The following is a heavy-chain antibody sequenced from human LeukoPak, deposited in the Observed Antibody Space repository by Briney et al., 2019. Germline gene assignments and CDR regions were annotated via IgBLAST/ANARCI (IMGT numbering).Heavy chain of an antibody. D-gene: IGHD3-3*01. J-gene: IGHJ4*02. V-gene: IGHV3-21*01. CDR3: ARVSRNSITLSFDY. CDR1: GFTFSRYE. Sequence: GGSLRLSCAASGFTFSRYEMNWVRQAPGKGLELVSSISSSSSYIYYADSVKGRFTISRDNAKNSLYLQMNSLRAEDTAVYYCARVSRNSITLSFDYWGQGTLVTVSS. CDR2: ISSSSSYI.